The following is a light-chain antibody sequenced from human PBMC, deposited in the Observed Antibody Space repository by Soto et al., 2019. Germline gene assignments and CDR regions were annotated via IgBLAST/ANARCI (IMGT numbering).Light chain of an antibody. Sequence: EIVLTQSPGTLSLSPGERATLSCRASQSVSSNYLAWYQQKPGQAPRLLIYGASNKATGIPDRFSGRGSGTDFSLTISSLEPEDFAVYYCQQYGRSSLTFGGGTKVEIK. J-gene: IGKJ4*01. V-gene: IGKV3-20*01. CDR2: GAS. CDR3: QQYGRSSLT. CDR1: QSVSSNY.